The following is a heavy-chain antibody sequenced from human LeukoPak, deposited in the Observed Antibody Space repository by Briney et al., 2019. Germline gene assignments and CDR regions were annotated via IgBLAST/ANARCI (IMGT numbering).Heavy chain of an antibody. CDR1: GYSISSGYY. CDR2: IYHSGSP. D-gene: IGHD3-22*01. J-gene: IGHJ3*02. CDR3: ARAQRSYDSSGYLRPYAFDI. V-gene: IGHV4-38-2*01. Sequence: SETLSLTCAVSGYSISSGYYWGWIRQPPGKGLEWIGIIYHSGSPYYNPSLKSRVTISVDTSKNQFSLKVSSVTVADTAVYYCARAQRSYDSSGYLRPYAFDIWGQGTMVTVSS.